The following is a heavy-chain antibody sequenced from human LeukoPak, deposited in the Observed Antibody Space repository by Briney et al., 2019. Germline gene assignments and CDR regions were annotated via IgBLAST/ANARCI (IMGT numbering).Heavy chain of an antibody. Sequence: GGSLRPSCAASGFPFSRYWLSWVRQAPGKGMEWVANIKQDGSEKYYVDSVKGRFTISRDNAKNSLFLQMNSLRAEDTAVYYCARCHSSSSGDYWGQGTLVTVSS. D-gene: IGHD6-6*01. J-gene: IGHJ4*02. CDR3: ARCHSSSSGDY. V-gene: IGHV3-7*05. CDR2: IKQDGSEK. CDR1: GFPFSRYW.